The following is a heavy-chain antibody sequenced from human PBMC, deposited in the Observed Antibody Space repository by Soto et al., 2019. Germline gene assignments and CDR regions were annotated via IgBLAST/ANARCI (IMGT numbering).Heavy chain of an antibody. V-gene: IGHV3-9*01. J-gene: IGHJ3*02. Sequence: GGSLRLSCGGSGFSFDDYTMHWVRQAPGKGPEWVASLSWNSGFSGYADSVKGRFTISRDNAQSSVHLQMNNLRTEDTALYYCAKGRGTIVVTDAYDIWGQGTMVTVSS. D-gene: IGHD3-22*01. CDR1: GFSFDDYT. CDR2: LSWNSGFS. CDR3: AKGRGTIVVTDAYDI.